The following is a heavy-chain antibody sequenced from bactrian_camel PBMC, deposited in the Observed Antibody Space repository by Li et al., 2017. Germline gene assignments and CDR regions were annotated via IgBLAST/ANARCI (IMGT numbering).Heavy chain of an antibody. CDR2: IDNGGITT. V-gene: IGHV3S1*01. CDR3: TKSDDGVVN. CDR1: EFTFSRSW. Sequence: HVQLVESGGGTVQVGGSLRLSCTASEFTFSRSWIYWVRQAPGKGLEWVSVIDNGGITTYYADSVKGRLTISRDDAKNTVYLQLNSLKTEDTAMYYCTKSDDGVVNWGQGTQVTVS. J-gene: IGHJ4*01.